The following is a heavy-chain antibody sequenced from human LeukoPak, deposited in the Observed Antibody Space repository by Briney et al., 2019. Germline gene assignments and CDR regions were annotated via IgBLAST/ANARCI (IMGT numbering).Heavy chain of an antibody. Sequence: GGSLRHSCAVSEFTFTAYWMSWVRQAPGKGLEWVANINQDGSEKYYVDSVKGRFTISRDNAKNSLFLQMNSLRAEDTAVYYCARARNCDSWGQGTLVTVSS. CDR3: ARARNCDS. CDR1: EFTFTAYW. CDR2: INQDGSEK. V-gene: IGHV3-7*05. D-gene: IGHD1-7*01. J-gene: IGHJ5*01.